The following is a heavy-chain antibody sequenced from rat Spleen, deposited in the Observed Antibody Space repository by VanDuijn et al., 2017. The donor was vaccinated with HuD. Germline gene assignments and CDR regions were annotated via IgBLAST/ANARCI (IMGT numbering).Heavy chain of an antibody. CDR1: GFSLTSYH. CDR2: IWGDGST. J-gene: IGHJ2*01. D-gene: IGHD1-1*01. Sequence: QVQLKESGPGLVQPSQTLSLTCTVSGFSLTSYHVTWVRQPPGKGLEWMGGIWGDGSTDYNSALKSRLSISRDTSKSQVFLKMNSLQPEDTGTYYCARHDYSGDVDFEYWGQGVRVTVSS. CDR3: ARHDYSGDVDFEY. V-gene: IGHV2-43*01.